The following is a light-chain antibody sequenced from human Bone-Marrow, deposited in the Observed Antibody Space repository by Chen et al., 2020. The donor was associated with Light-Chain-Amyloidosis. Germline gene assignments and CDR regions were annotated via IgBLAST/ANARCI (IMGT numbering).Light chain of an antibody. V-gene: IGKV2-28*01. CDR1: QSLLHSSGYNS. J-gene: IGKJ2*01. CDR2: LSS. CDR3: IQALQIPHT. Sequence: DIALSQSPLSLPFNPVVPASISCRSSQSLLHSSGYNSLDLYLQNPGQSPQLLIYLSSTRASGVPDRFSGSGSGTDFTLKISRVEAEDVGVYYCIQALQIPHTFGPGTKLEIK.